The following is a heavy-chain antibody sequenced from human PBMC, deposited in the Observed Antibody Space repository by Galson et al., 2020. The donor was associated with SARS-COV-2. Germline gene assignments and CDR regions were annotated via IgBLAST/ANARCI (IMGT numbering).Heavy chain of an antibody. V-gene: IGHV3-64D*08. CDR1: GFAFSEYA. D-gene: IGHD3-10*01. J-gene: IGHJ4*01. CDR2: LSTTGGTS. CDR3: LAYGSSRHTY. Sequence: GESLKISCSASGFAFSEYAMHWVRQAPGKGLQYVSALSTTGGTSFYADSVSGRFTMSRDNSKNTFYLQMTGLRVEDTAFYYCLAYGSSRHTYWGHGTLVTVSS.